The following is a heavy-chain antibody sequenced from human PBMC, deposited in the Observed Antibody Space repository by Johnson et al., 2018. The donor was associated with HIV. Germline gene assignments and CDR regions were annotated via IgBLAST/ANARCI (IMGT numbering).Heavy chain of an antibody. J-gene: IGHJ3*02. CDR1: GFTFSSYG. Sequence: VQLVESGGGVVQPGRSLRLSCAASGFTFSSYGMHWVRQAPGKGLEWLAVISYDGSNKYYADSVKGRFTISRDNARNSLYLQMKSLRAEDTALYYCARVSDGALDMWGQGTMVTVSS. D-gene: IGHD5-24*01. CDR2: ISYDGSNK. V-gene: IGHV3-30*03. CDR3: ARVSDGALDM.